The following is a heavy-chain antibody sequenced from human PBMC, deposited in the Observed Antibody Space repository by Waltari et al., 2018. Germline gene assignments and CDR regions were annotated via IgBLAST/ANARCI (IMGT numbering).Heavy chain of an antibody. Sequence: QVQLQESGPGLVKPSQTLSLTCTVSGGSISSGSYYWSWIRQPAGKGLEWVSYISSSGSTIYYADSVKGRFTISRDNAKNSLYLQMNSLRAEDTAVYYCARVYSRGGTPSDMDVWGQGTTVTVSS. V-gene: IGHV3-11*04. CDR2: ISSSGSTI. CDR1: GGSISSGSYY. CDR3: ARVYSRGGTPSDMDV. D-gene: IGHD6-13*01. J-gene: IGHJ6*02.